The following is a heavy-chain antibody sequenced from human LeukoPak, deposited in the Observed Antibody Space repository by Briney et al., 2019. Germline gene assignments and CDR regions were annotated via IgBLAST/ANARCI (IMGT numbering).Heavy chain of an antibody. D-gene: IGHD3-22*01. CDR3: ARDDLGNYYDSSGYYYV. CDR1: GGSISSYY. CDR2: IYTSGST. J-gene: IGHJ4*02. Sequence: SETLSLTCTLSGGSISSYYWSWIRQPAGEGREWIGRIYTSGSTNYNPSLKTRVPMSVDTYKNQFSLKLSSVTAADTAVYYCARDDLGNYYDSSGYYYVWGQGTLVTVSS. V-gene: IGHV4-4*07.